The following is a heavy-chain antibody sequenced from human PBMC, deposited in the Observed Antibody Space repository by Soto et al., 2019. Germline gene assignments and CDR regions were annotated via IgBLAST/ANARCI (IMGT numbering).Heavy chain of an antibody. J-gene: IGHJ6*02. CDR1: GYTFSNYW. D-gene: IGHD1-26*01. Sequence: GESLKISCKGSGYTFSNYWIGWVRQMPGKGLECMGIIYPGDSDTRYSPSFQGQVTISADKSISTAYLQWSSLKASDTAMYYCARLLAYSGSYLDYGMDVWGQGTKVTVSS. V-gene: IGHV5-51*01. CDR2: IYPGDSDT. CDR3: ARLLAYSGSYLDYGMDV.